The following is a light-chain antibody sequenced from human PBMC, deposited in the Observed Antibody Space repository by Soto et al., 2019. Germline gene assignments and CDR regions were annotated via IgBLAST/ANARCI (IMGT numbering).Light chain of an antibody. Sequence: EIVLTQSPGTLSLSPGEXATXXXXXSQSVSSSYLAWYQQKTGQXXRXXIYGASSRATGIPDRFSVNASGTDFTINIRRLEPEDGEVYDGQQYGSFRVTFGQGTRLEIK. CDR2: GAS. V-gene: IGKV3-20*01. CDR3: QQYGSFRVT. CDR1: QSVSSSY. J-gene: IGKJ5*01.